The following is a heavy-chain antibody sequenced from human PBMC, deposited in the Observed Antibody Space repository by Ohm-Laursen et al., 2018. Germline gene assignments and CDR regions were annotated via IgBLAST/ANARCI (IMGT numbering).Heavy chain of an antibody. CDR1: GGSVRSPDHR. J-gene: IGHJ4*02. D-gene: IGHD3-10*01. CDR2: IYYSWTT. Sequence: GTLSLTCLVSGGSVRSPDHRWNWVRRAPGKGLEWIGNIYYSWTTLYNPSLSGRVTMDLDRSTNQFSLKLKSVTSADTAVYFCARAYFYGMGTSNYFLDSWGQGALVTVSS. V-gene: IGHV4-61*08. CDR3: ARAYFYGMGTSNYFLDS.